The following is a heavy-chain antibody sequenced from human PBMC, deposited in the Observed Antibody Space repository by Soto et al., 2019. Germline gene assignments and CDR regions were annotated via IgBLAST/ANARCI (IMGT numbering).Heavy chain of an antibody. CDR1: GSSFSNYG. J-gene: IGHJ6*02. CDR3: AILLDGITVNYGMDV. Sequence: QVQLVASGGGVVQPGRSLRLSCAASGSSFSNYGMHWVRQAPGKGLEWVAVISYDGNDKYYADSVKGRFTISRDNSKNTLYLQMNSLRAEDTAVYYCAILLDGITVNYGMDVWGQGTTVTVSS. D-gene: IGHD1-20*01. V-gene: IGHV3-30*03. CDR2: ISYDGNDK.